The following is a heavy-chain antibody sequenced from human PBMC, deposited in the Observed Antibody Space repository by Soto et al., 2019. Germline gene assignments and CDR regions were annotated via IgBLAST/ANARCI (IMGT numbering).Heavy chain of an antibody. V-gene: IGHV3-23*01. J-gene: IGHJ1*01. CDR2: ISGSGGST. Sequence: EVQLLESGGGLVQPGGSLRLSCTASGFTFSSYAMSWVRQAPGKGLEWVSAISGSGGSTYYADSVKGRFSISRDNSKNTLYLQMNSLRAEDTAVYYAAKDRRVVTLTEYFQHWGQGTLVTVSS. D-gene: IGHD2-21*02. CDR1: GFTFSSYA. CDR3: AKDRRVVTLTEYFQH.